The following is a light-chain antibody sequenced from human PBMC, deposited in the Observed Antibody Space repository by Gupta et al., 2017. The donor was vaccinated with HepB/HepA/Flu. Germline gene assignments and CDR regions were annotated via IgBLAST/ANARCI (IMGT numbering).Light chain of an antibody. J-gene: IGKJ4*01. V-gene: IGKV3-11*01. CDR1: QSVSSN. Sequence: EIVLSQSPANLPLSPGERATLSCWASQSVSSNLAWYQQKPGQAPRLLMYGSSNRAAGIPARFSGSGSGTDFTLTISRLEPEDFAVYYCQQHNNWPLTFGGGTKVEI. CDR2: GSS. CDR3: QQHNNWPLT.